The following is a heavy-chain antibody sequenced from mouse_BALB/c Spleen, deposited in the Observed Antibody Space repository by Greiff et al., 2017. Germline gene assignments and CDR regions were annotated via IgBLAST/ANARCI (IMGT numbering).Heavy chain of an antibody. CDR2: ISYSGST. V-gene: IGHV3-8*02. Sequence: EVKVEESGPSLVKPSQTLSLTCSVTGDSITSGYWNWIRKFPGNKLEYMGYISYSGSTYYNPSLKSRISITRDTSKNQYYLQLNSVTTEDTATYYCARAYYGNYNYFDYWGQGTTLTVSS. CDR3: ARAYYGNYNYFDY. J-gene: IGHJ2*01. CDR1: GDSITSGY. D-gene: IGHD2-10*01.